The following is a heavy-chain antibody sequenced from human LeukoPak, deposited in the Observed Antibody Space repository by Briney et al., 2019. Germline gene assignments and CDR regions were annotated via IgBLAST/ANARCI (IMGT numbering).Heavy chain of an antibody. J-gene: IGHJ4*02. CDR3: AKGTGKYWTYFDN. V-gene: IGHV3-9*01. D-gene: IGHD1-1*01. CDR1: GSTFDDYA. CDR2: ISWNSGSI. Sequence: GRSLRLSCTASGSTFDDYAMHWVRHAPGKGLEWVSGISWNSGSIDYAGSVRGRFTISRDNANNSLFLHMSSLSAEDTALYYCAKGTGKYWTYFDNWGQGTLVTVSS.